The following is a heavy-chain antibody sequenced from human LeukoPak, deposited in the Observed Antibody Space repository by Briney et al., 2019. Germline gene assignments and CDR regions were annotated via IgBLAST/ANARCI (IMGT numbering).Heavy chain of an antibody. CDR3: AGRGHRYSRD. CDR1: GDSVSSGY. Sequence: SETLSLTCTVSGDSVSSGYWTWIRQSPGKGLGWIGYISDSDITDYNPSLKSRLTISVDTSNNQFSLNLNSVTAADTAVYYCAGRGHRYSRDWGQGILVTVSS. CDR2: ISDSDIT. J-gene: IGHJ1*01. V-gene: IGHV4-4*09.